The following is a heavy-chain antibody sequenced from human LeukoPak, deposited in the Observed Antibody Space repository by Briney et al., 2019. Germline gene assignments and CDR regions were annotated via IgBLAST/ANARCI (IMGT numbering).Heavy chain of an antibody. J-gene: IGHJ4*02. D-gene: IGHD6-6*01. CDR2: ISGSGGST. CDR1: GFTFSSYA. V-gene: IGHV3-23*01. CDR3: AKDLGYSSSSPPPPPLDY. Sequence: PGGSLRLSCAASGFTFSSYAMSWVRQAPGKGLEWVSAISGSGGSTYYADSVKGRFTISRDNSKNTLYLQMNSLRAQDTAVYYCAKDLGYSSSSPPPPPLDYWGQGTLVTVSS.